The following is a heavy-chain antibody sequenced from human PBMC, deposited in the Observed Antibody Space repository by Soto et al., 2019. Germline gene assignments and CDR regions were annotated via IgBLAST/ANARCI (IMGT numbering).Heavy chain of an antibody. CDR2: IIPILGIA. CDR3: ARAHMVATSYFDY. Sequence: SVKVSCKASGGTFSSYTISWVRQAPGQGLEWMGRIIPILGIASYAEKFQGRVTMTADKSTSRAYMELRSLRSDDTAVYYCARAHMVATSYFDYLGQGTLVTVSS. J-gene: IGHJ4*02. CDR1: GGTFSSYT. V-gene: IGHV1-69*02. D-gene: IGHD2-21*01.